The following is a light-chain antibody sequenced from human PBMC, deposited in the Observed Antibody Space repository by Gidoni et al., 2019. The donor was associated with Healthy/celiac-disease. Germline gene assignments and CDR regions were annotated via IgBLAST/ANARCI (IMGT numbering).Light chain of an antibody. CDR3: QQYNNWPPYT. J-gene: IGKJ2*01. CDR2: GAS. Sequence: EIVMTQSPATLSVSPGERATLSCRASQSVNSNLAWYQQKPGQAPRLLIYGASTRATGIPARFSVSGSGTEFTLTISSLQSEDFAVYYCQQYNNWPPYTFGQGTKLEIK. V-gene: IGKV3-15*01. CDR1: QSVNSN.